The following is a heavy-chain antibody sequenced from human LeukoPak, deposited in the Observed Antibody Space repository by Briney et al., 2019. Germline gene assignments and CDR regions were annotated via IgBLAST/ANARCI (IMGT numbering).Heavy chain of an antibody. D-gene: IGHD3-10*01. Sequence: PGGSLRLSCAASGFTFSTYAISWVRQAPGKGLEWVSGMSGTGVTPYYADSVKGRFTISRDNAKSTLYLQMNSLRADDTAVYFCAKGPTPYSGNKFYFDYWGQGTLVTVSS. V-gene: IGHV3-23*01. CDR1: GFTFSTYA. CDR2: MSGTGVTP. CDR3: AKGPTPYSGNKFYFDY. J-gene: IGHJ4*02.